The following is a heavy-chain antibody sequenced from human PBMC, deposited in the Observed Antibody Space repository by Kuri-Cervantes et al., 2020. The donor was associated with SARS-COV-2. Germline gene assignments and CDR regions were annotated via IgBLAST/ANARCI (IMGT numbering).Heavy chain of an antibody. CDR3: TTDLTIFGVVIIDMDV. D-gene: IGHD3-3*01. CDR2: VSYDGSNK. CDR1: GFTFSSYA. V-gene: IGHV3-30*04. J-gene: IGHJ6*03. Sequence: GESLKISCAASGFTFSSYAMHWVRQAPGKGLEWVAVVSYDGSNKYYADSVKGQFTISRDNSKNTLYLQMNSLRAEDTAVYYCTTDLTIFGVVIIDMDVWGKGTTVTVSS.